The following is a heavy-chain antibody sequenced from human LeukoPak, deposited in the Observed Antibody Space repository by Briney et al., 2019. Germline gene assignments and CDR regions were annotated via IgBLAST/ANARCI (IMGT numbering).Heavy chain of an antibody. J-gene: IGHJ4*02. CDR3: ARGASYCSSTGCYPDY. CDR1: GYSFTSYW. CDR2: IYPGDSDT. V-gene: IGHV5-51*01. Sequence: GESLKIFCKGSGYSFTSYWIGWGRQMPGKGLEWMGIIYPGDSDTRYSPSFQGQVTISADKSISTAYLQWSSLKASDTAMYYCARGASYCSSTGCYPDYWGQGTLVTVSS. D-gene: IGHD2-2*01.